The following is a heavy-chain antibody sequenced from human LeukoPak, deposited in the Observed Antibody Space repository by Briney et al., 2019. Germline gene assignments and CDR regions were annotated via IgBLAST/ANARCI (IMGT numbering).Heavy chain of an antibody. CDR2: IIPIFGTA. J-gene: IGHJ3*02. CDR3: ARDLNYYDSSGYSAFDI. V-gene: IGHV1-69*06. D-gene: IGHD3-22*01. CDR1: GGTFSSYA. Sequence: SVKVSCKASGGTFSSYAISWVRQAPGQGLEWMGGIIPIFGTANYAQKFQGRVTITADKSTSTAYMELSSLRSDDTAVYYCARDLNYYDSSGYSAFDIWGQGTMVTVSS.